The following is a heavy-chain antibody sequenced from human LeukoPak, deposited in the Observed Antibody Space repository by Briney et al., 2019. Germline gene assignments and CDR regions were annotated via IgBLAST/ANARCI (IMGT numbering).Heavy chain of an antibody. Sequence: PGGSLRLSCAASGFTFSRYWMHWVRQTPGKGLVWVSRINSDGSSTRYADSVKGRFTISRDNAKNTLDLQMSSLRAEDTAVYYCARDHFRVVVMTVHYYYYGMDVWGQGTTVTVSS. V-gene: IGHV3-74*01. D-gene: IGHD2-8*01. CDR3: ARDHFRVVVMTVHYYYYGMDV. J-gene: IGHJ6*02. CDR2: INSDGSST. CDR1: GFTFSRYW.